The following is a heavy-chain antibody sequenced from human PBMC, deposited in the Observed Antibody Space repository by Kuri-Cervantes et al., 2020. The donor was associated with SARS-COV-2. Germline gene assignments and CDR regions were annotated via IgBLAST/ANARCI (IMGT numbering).Heavy chain of an antibody. D-gene: IGHD6-19*01. J-gene: IGHJ4*02. CDR1: GFSIFSYS. V-gene: IGHV3-21*01. Sequence: GGSLRLSCEASGFSIFSYSMNWVRQSPGKGLEWVASISRTSKYINYAESVKGRFTISRDNARDSLFLQMNSLSGEDTAVYYCASLPGIGAAVAGGNDYWGQGTLVTVSS. CDR2: ISRTSKYI. CDR3: ASLPGIGAAVAGGNDY.